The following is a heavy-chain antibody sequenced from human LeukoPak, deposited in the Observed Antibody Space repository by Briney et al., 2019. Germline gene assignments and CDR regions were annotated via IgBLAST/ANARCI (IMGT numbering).Heavy chain of an antibody. CDR2: MNPNSGNT. Sequence: ASVKVSCKASGYTFTSYDINWVRQATGQGLDWMGWMNPNSGNTGYAQKFQGRVTMTRNTSISTAYMELSSLRSEDTAVYYCARVFLLVTMIVVVITIQLKDAFDIWGQGTMVTVSS. D-gene: IGHD3-22*01. V-gene: IGHV1-8*01. CDR1: GYTFTSYD. CDR3: ARVFLLVTMIVVVITIQLKDAFDI. J-gene: IGHJ3*02.